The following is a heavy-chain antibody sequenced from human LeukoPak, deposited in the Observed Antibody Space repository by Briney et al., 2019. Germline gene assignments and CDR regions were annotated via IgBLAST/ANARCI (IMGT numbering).Heavy chain of an antibody. CDR3: ARGRKNILTGYYHYYYMDV. J-gene: IGHJ6*03. CDR2: ISYTGNS. Sequence: TSETLSLTCSVSGVSITGYFWSWIRQPPGKGLEWIGYISYTGNSNYNPSLNSRVTISLDASNNQFSLRLNSLTAADTAVYYCARGRKNILTGYYHYYYMDVWGKGTTVTVSS. CDR1: GVSITGYF. D-gene: IGHD3-9*01. V-gene: IGHV4-59*01.